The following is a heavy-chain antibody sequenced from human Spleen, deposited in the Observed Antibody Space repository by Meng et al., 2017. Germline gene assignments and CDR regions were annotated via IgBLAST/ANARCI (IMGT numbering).Heavy chain of an antibody. CDR1: GGSFSGYY. D-gene: IGHD4-11*01. V-gene: IGHV4-34*01. CDR3: AGVSTVTNAFDI. J-gene: IGHJ3*02. CDR2: INHSGST. Sequence: SETLSLTCAVYGGSFSGYYWSWIRQPPGKGLEWTGEINHSGSTNYNPSLKSRVTISVDTSKNQFSLKLSSVTAADTAVYYCAGVSTVTNAFDIWGQGTLVTVSS.